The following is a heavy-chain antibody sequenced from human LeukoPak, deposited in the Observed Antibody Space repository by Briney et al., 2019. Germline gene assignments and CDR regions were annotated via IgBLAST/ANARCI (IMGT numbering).Heavy chain of an antibody. CDR3: AKDAYYDSSGYYYSWYFDL. CDR1: GFTFSSCA. D-gene: IGHD3-22*01. J-gene: IGHJ2*01. Sequence: GSLGLSCAASGFTFSSCAMSWVRQAPGKGLEWVSAISGSGGSTYYADFVKGRFTISRDNSKNTLYLQMNSLRAEDTAVYYCAKDAYYDSSGYYYSWYFDLWGRGTLVTVSS. V-gene: IGHV3-23*01. CDR2: ISGSGGST.